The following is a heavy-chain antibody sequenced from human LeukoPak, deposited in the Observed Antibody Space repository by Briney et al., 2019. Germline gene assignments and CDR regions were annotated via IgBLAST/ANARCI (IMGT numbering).Heavy chain of an antibody. Sequence: SETLSLTCGVSGGSFSGYYCNWIRQAPGKGLEWIGEINHNGSTSSNPSLKSRVTMSVDTSKSRFSLKLNSATAADTAVYYCARGLTRDYDFWSGDYFDYWGQGTLVTVSS. CDR2: INHNGST. CDR1: GGSFSGYY. D-gene: IGHD3-3*01. J-gene: IGHJ4*02. V-gene: IGHV4-34*01. CDR3: ARGLTRDYDFWSGDYFDY.